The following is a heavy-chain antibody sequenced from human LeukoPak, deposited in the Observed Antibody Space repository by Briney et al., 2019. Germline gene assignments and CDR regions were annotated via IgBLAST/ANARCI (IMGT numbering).Heavy chain of an antibody. CDR1: GYTFTSYG. CDR3: AREVSSGWYIITDYFYYYYMDV. J-gene: IGHJ6*03. Sequence: ASVKVSCKASGYTFTSYGISWVRQAPGQGLEWMGWISAYNGNTNYAQKLQGRVTMTTDTSASTAYVELRSLRSDDTAVYYCAREVSSGWYIITDYFYYYYMDVWGKGTTVTVSS. CDR2: ISAYNGNT. V-gene: IGHV1-18*01. D-gene: IGHD6-19*01.